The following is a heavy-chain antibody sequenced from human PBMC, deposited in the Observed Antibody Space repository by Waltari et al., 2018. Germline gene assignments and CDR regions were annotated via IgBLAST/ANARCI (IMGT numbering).Heavy chain of an antibody. Sequence: EVQLVQSGAEVKKPGESLKISCKGSGYSFTSYWIGWMRQMPGKGLEWMGIIYPGDSDTRYSPSFQGQVTISADKSISTAYLQWSSLKASDTAMYYCARLAYYYDSSGYYFDYWGQGTLVTVSS. J-gene: IGHJ4*02. CDR1: GYSFTSYW. CDR3: ARLAYYYDSSGYYFDY. CDR2: IYPGDSDT. D-gene: IGHD3-22*01. V-gene: IGHV5-51*03.